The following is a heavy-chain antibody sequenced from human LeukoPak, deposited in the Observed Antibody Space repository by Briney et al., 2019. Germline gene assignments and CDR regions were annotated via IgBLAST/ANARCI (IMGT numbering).Heavy chain of an antibody. CDR3: ARLPNGYYYYMDV. CDR1: GFTVSSNY. D-gene: IGHD1-26*01. J-gene: IGHJ6*03. CDR2: IYSGGST. V-gene: IGHV3-66*02. Sequence: PGVSLRLSCAASGFTVSSNYMSWVRQAPGKGLEWVSVIYSGGSTYYTDSVKGRFTISRDNSKNTLYLQMNSLRAEDTAVYYCARLPNGYYYYMDVWGKGTTVTVSS.